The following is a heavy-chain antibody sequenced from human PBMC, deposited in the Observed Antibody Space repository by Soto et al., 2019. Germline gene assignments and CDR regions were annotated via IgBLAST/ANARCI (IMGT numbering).Heavy chain of an antibody. CDR1: GGTFSSST. CDR3: ARDARSYDYGDSAPPYYYCYMDV. V-gene: IGHV1-69*08. D-gene: IGHD4-17*01. CDR2: IIPILGIA. Sequence: VQLVQSGAEVKKPGSSVKVSCKASGGTFSSSTISWVRQAPGQGLEWMGRIIPILGIANYAQKFQGRVTITSDKYTRTAYMDLSSLRSEDTAVYYCARDARSYDYGDSAPPYYYCYMDVWGKGTTVTVSS. J-gene: IGHJ6*03.